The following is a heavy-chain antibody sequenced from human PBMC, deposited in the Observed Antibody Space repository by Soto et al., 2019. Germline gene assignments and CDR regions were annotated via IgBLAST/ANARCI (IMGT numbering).Heavy chain of an antibody. Sequence: SETLSLTCTVSGGSISSSSYYWGWIRQPPGKGLEWIGSIYYIGSTYYNPSLKSRVTISVDTSKNQFSLKLSSVTAADTAVYYCARHFRSSSVYMDVWGKGTTVTVSS. D-gene: IGHD6-6*01. CDR1: GGSISSSSYY. CDR2: IYYIGST. V-gene: IGHV4-39*01. J-gene: IGHJ6*03. CDR3: ARHFRSSSVYMDV.